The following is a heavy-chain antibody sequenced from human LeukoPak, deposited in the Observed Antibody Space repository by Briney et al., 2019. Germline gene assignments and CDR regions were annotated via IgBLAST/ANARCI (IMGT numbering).Heavy chain of an antibody. J-gene: IGHJ4*02. Sequence: GGSLRLSCAASGFTFSSFWMYWVRQAPGKGLEWVSVINSGGTTYYGDSVKGRFTISRDNSKNTLFLQMNSLRAEDTAVYYCARAPYTVTYYFDYWGQGTLVTVSS. CDR3: ARAPYTVTYYFDY. V-gene: IGHV3-66*01. CDR2: INSGGTT. CDR1: GFTFSSFW. D-gene: IGHD4-17*01.